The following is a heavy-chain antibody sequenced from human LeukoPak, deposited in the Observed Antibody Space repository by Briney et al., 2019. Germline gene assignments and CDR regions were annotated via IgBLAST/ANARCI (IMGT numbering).Heavy chain of an antibody. J-gene: IGHJ5*02. Sequence: GGSLRLSCTVSGFVFRNYYMHWVRQSPGKGLVWVSHINGDGSSTSHADSVKGRFTISRGNAKSTLYLQMNRLRAEDTAVYYCARGGVPAAQDSWGQGTLVTVSS. CDR2: INGDGSST. D-gene: IGHD6-13*01. V-gene: IGHV3-74*01. CDR1: GFVFRNYY. CDR3: ARGGVPAAQDS.